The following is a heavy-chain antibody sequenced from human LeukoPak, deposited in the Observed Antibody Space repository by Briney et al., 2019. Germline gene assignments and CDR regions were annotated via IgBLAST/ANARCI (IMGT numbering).Heavy chain of an antibody. CDR3: ARVAYSSGWKH. Sequence: SETLSLTCTVSGGSISSSSYYWGWIRQPPGKGLEWIGSIYYSGSTYYNPSLKSRVTISVDTSKNQFSLKLSSVTAADTAVYYCARVAYSSGWKHWGQGTLVTVSS. CDR2: IYYSGST. D-gene: IGHD6-19*01. CDR1: GGSISSSSYY. J-gene: IGHJ1*01. V-gene: IGHV4-39*07.